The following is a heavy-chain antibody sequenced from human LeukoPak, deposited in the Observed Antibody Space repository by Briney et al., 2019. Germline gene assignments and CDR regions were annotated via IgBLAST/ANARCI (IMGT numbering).Heavy chain of an antibody. V-gene: IGHV1-69*04. CDR2: IIPILGIA. CDR1: GYTFTSYG. Sequence: ASVKVSCKASGYTFTSYGISWVRQAPGQGLEWMGRIIPILGIANYAQKFQGRVTITADKSTSTAYMELSSLRSEDTAVYYCARTYYYGSEYAFDIWGQGTMVTVSS. CDR3: ARTYYYGSEYAFDI. D-gene: IGHD3-10*01. J-gene: IGHJ3*02.